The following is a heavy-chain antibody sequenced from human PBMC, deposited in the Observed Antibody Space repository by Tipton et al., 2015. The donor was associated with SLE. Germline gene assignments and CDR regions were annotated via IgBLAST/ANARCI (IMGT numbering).Heavy chain of an antibody. CDR2: ISSGGSII. CDR3: ARSCRTTSCYRAGIDY. J-gene: IGHJ4*02. D-gene: IGHD2-2*01. V-gene: IGHV3-48*03. CDR1: GFSFSNFE. Sequence: SLRLSCTASGFSFSNFEMHWVRQAPGKGLDWVAYISSGGSIIHYADSVKGRFTISRDNVKNSLYLHMDSLRAEDTAVYFCARSCRTTSCYRAGIDYWGQGTLVTVSS.